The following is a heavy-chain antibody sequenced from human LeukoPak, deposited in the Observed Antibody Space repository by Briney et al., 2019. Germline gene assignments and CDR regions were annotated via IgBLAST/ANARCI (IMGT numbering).Heavy chain of an antibody. J-gene: IGHJ3*02. CDR2: IESDGSST. Sequence: GGSLRLSCAASGFTFSGYWMHWVRQAPGTGLVWVSRIESDGSSTTYADSVKGRFTISRDNSKNTLYLQMNSLRAEDTAVYYCAKGPNFWLTPIAFDIWGQGTKVTVSS. CDR1: GFTFSGYW. D-gene: IGHD3-3*01. V-gene: IGHV3-74*01. CDR3: AKGPNFWLTPIAFDI.